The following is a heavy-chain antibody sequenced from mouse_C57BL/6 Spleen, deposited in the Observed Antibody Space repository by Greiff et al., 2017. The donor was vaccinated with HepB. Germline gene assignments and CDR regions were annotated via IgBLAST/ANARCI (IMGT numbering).Heavy chain of an antibody. D-gene: IGHD1-1*01. CDR3: ARCPFYGSSYWYFDV. V-gene: IGHV1-82*01. J-gene: IGHJ1*03. CDR1: GYAFSSSW. Sequence: VQLQQSGPELVKPGASVKISCKASGYAFSSSWMNWVKQRPGKGLEWIGRIYPGDGDTNYNGKFKGKATLTADKSSSTAYMQLSSLTSEDSAVYFCARCPFYGSSYWYFDVWGTGTTVTVSS. CDR2: IYPGDGDT.